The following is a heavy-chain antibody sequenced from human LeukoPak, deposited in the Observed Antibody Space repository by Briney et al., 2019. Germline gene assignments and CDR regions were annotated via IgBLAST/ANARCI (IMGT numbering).Heavy chain of an antibody. D-gene: IGHD3-3*02. V-gene: IGHV4-59*01. CDR1: GGSIKTYY. J-gene: IGHJ3*02. CDR3: ARERIRPSLGSDAFDI. CDR2: IHYSGST. Sequence: KSSETLSLTCSVSGGSIKTYYWTWIRQPPGKGLEWIGYIHYSGSTDSNPSLMGRVTISLDTSKSQFSLELRSVTAADTAVYYCARERIRPSLGSDAFDIWGQGTMVTVSS.